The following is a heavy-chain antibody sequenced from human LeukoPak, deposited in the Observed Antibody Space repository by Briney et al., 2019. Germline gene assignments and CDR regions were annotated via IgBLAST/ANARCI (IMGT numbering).Heavy chain of an antibody. CDR3: ARDHWQWGWEHYYGMDV. V-gene: IGHV7-4-1*02. CDR1: GYTFTGYY. J-gene: IGHJ6*02. D-gene: IGHD6-19*01. Sequence: ASVKVSCKASGYTFTGYYMHWVRQAPGQGLEWMGWINTNTGNPTYAQGFTGRFVFSLDTSVSTAYLQISGLKAEDTAVYYCARDHWQWGWEHYYGMDVWGQGTTVTVSS. CDR2: INTNTGNP.